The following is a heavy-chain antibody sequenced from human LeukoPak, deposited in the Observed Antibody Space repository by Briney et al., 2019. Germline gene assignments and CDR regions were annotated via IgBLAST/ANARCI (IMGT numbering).Heavy chain of an antibody. J-gene: IGHJ4*02. CDR3: AKVDPVWFGELG. Sequence: PGGSLRLSCAASGFTFSDSVMHWVRQAPGRGLEYVSAISNNGGSTYYVNSVKGRFTISRDNSKNTLYLQMNSLRAEDTAVYYCAKVDPVWFGELGWGQGTLVTVSS. V-gene: IGHV3-64*01. CDR2: ISNNGGST. CDR1: GFTFSDSV. D-gene: IGHD3-10*01.